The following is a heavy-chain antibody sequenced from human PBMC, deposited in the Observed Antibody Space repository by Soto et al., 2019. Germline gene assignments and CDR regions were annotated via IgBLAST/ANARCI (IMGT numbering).Heavy chain of an antibody. CDR3: GRGSWCSSCADYYDYMDV. V-gene: IGHV6-1*01. J-gene: IGHJ6*03. Sequence: SQTLSLTCAISGDSVSSNSASWNWIRPSPSRGLEWLGRTYYRSKWYNDYAVSVKSRITINPDTSKNQFALQLNSVTPEDTAVYFCGRGSWCSSCADYYDYMDVRGKGTTVTVS. CDR2: TYYRSKWYN. CDR1: GDSVSSNSAS. D-gene: IGHD2-2*01.